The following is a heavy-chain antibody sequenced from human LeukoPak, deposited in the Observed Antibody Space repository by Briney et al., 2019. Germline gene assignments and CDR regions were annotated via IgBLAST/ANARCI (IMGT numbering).Heavy chain of an antibody. J-gene: IGHJ4*02. CDR1: GFAFSGYA. CDR2: ITNSGHDT. Sequence: GGSLRLSCAASGFAFSGYAMHWVRQAPGKGLQYVSSITNSGHDTYYADSVKGRFTISRDNSKNILYLQAGSLKVEDLAVYYCARVSVSGWFDYWGQGALVTVSS. V-gene: IGHV3-64*02. CDR3: ARVSVSGWFDY. D-gene: IGHD6-19*01.